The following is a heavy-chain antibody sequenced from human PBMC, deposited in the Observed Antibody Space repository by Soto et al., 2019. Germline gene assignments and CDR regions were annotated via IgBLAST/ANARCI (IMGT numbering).Heavy chain of an antibody. CDR2: IWYDGSNK. CDR3: ARELRFDITSRMDV. Sequence: QVQLVESGGGVVQPGRSLRLSCAASGFTFSSYGMHWVRQAPGKGLEWVAVIWYDGSNKYYADSVKGRFTISRDNSKNTLYLQMNSLRAEDTAVYYCARELRFDITSRMDVWGQGTTVTVSS. J-gene: IGHJ6*02. CDR1: GFTFSSYG. D-gene: IGHD3-3*01. V-gene: IGHV3-33*01.